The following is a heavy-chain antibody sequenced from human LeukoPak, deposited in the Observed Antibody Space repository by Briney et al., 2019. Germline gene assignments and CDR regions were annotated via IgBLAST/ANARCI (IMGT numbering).Heavy chain of an antibody. CDR2: ISAYNGNT. CDR1: GYTFTSYG. J-gene: IGHJ4*02. CDR3: AREGYYYEMRRDNDY. Sequence: ASVKVSCKAPGYTFTSYGISWVRQAPGQGLEWMGWISAYNGNTNYAQKLQGRVTMTTDTSTSTAYMELRSLRSDDTAVYYCAREGYYYEMRRDNDYWGQGTLVTVSS. D-gene: IGHD3-22*01. V-gene: IGHV1-18*01.